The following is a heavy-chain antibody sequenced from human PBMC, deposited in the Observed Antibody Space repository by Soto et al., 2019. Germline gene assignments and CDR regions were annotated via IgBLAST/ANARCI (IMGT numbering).Heavy chain of an antibody. D-gene: IGHD3-16*01. CDR2: IYYSGST. V-gene: IGHV4-31*03. Sequence: QVQLQESGPGLVKPSQTLSLTCTVSGGSISSGGYYWSWIRQHPGKGLEWIGYIYYSGSTCSNPCLTSRVTISVDTSTHQFSLKLGSVTAADTAVYYCARGGGLTWFDPWGQGTLVTVSS. CDR1: GGSISSGGYY. CDR3: ARGGGLTWFDP. J-gene: IGHJ5*02.